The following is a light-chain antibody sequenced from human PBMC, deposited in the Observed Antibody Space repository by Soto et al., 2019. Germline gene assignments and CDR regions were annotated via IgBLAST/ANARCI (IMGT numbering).Light chain of an antibody. CDR2: GAS. Sequence: EIVWTQSPGTLSLSPGERATLSCRASQSVSSSYLAWYQQKPGQAPRLLIYGASSRATGIPDRFSGSGSGTDFTLTISRLEPEDFAVYYCQQYGSSPYTFGQGTKLELK. CDR3: QQYGSSPYT. J-gene: IGKJ2*01. CDR1: QSVSSSY. V-gene: IGKV3-20*01.